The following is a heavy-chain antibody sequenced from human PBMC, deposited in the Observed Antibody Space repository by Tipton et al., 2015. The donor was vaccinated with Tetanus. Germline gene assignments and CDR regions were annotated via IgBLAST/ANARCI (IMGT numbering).Heavy chain of an antibody. J-gene: IGHJ4*02. CDR3: ARGPRLLLYYFDS. Sequence: SLRLSCAASGFTFSDAWMSWVRQAPGKGLEWVSSLGTTSGYIFYADSVKGRFTISRDDAKNSLFLQMNSLRAEDTAVYYCARGPRLLLYYFDSWGQGTLVTVSS. CDR1: GFTFSDAW. V-gene: IGHV3-21*01. D-gene: IGHD5-12*01. CDR2: LGTTSGYI.